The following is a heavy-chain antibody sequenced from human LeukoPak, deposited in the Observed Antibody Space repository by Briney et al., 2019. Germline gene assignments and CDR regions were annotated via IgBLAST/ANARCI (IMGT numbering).Heavy chain of an antibody. CDR3: ARTPREYQLPSDY. CDR2: INPNSGGT. V-gene: IGHV1-2*02. CDR1: GYTFTGYY. Sequence: EASVKVSCKASGYTFTGYYIHWVRQAPGQGLEWMGWINPNSGGTNYAQKFQGRVAMTRDTSITTAYMDLSRLISDDTAVYHCARTPREYQLPSDYWGQGTLVTVSS. J-gene: IGHJ4*02. D-gene: IGHD2-2*01.